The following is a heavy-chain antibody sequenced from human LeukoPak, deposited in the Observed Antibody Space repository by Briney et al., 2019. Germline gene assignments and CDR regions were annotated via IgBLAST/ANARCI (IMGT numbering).Heavy chain of an antibody. CDR2: IYYSEST. J-gene: IGHJ4*02. V-gene: IGHV4-39*07. CDR3: ARSLTHCSAGACYSLYFDY. D-gene: IGHD2-15*01. Sequence: SETLSLTCTVSGGSISSSNYYWVWIRQPPGKGLEWIGSIYYSESTYYNPSLKSRVTISVDTSKNQFSLKLSSVTAADTAVYYCARSLTHCSAGACYSLYFDYWGQGTLVTVSS. CDR1: GGSISSSNYY.